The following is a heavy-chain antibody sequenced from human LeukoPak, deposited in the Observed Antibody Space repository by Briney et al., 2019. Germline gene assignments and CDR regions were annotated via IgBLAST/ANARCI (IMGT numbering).Heavy chain of an antibody. CDR1: GFTFSSYW. D-gene: IGHD3-22*01. CDR3: ARDVGAGWLYTDGAFDI. Sequence: TGGSLRLSCAASGFTFSSYWMHWVRQAPGKGLVWVSRINSDGSSTSYADSVKGRFTISRDNAKNTLYLQMNNLRAEDTAVYYCARDVGAGWLYTDGAFDIWGQGTMVTVSS. V-gene: IGHV3-74*01. J-gene: IGHJ3*02. CDR2: INSDGSST.